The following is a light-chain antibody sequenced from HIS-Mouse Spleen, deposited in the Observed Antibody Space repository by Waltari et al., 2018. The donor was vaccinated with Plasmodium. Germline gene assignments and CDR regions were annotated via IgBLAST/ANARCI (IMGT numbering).Light chain of an antibody. CDR2: GAS. CDR1: QSVSSN. V-gene: IGKV3-15*01. J-gene: IGKJ3*01. Sequence: EIVMTQSPATLSVSPGERATLSCRASQSVSSNLAWYQQKPGQAPSILIYGASTRATGIPARFSGSGSGTVFTLTISSLQSEDFAVYYCQQYNDWSFTFGPGTKVDIK. CDR3: QQYNDWSFT.